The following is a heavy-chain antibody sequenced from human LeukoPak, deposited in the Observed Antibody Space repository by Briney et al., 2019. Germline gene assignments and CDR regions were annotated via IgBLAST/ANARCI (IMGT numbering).Heavy chain of an antibody. Sequence: GGSLRLSCAASGFTFSSYAMHWVRQAPGKGLEWVAVISYDGSNKYYADSVKGRFTISRDNSKNTLYLQMNSLRAEDTAVYYCARDQTSIAAAGRDYWGQGTLVTVSS. CDR1: GFTFSSYA. CDR3: ARDQTSIAAAGRDY. CDR2: ISYDGSNK. V-gene: IGHV3-30-3*01. J-gene: IGHJ4*02. D-gene: IGHD6-13*01.